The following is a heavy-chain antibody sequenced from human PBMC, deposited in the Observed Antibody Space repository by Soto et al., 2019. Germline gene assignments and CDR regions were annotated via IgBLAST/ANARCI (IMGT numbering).Heavy chain of an antibody. Sequence: PSETLSLTCTVSGGSIRNYYWSWIRQPPGKGLEWIGYIYYSGSTYYNPSLKSRVTISVDTSKNQFSLKLSSVTAADTAVYYCARDPFVRHQYSSGWHSWFDPWGQRTLGIVAS. V-gene: IGHV4-30-4*01. CDR3: ARDPFVRHQYSSGWHSWFDP. D-gene: IGHD6-19*01. J-gene: IGHJ5*02. CDR1: GGSIRNYY. CDR2: IYYSGST.